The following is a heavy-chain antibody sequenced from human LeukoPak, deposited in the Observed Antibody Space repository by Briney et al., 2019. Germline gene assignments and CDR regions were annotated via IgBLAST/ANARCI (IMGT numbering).Heavy chain of an antibody. Sequence: PLASVKVSCKASGGTFSSYAISWVRQAPGQGLEWMGGIIPIFGTANYAQKFQGRVTITADESTSTAYMELSSLRSEDTAVYYCAREGSPFYYYYMDVWGKGTTVTVSS. CDR2: IIPIFGTA. V-gene: IGHV1-69*13. CDR1: GGTFSSYA. CDR3: AREGSPFYYYYMDV. D-gene: IGHD2-15*01. J-gene: IGHJ6*03.